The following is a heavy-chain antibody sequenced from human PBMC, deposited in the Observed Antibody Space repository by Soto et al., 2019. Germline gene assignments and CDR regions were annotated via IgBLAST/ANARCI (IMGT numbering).Heavy chain of an antibody. D-gene: IGHD3-22*01. Sequence: SVKVSCKASGGTFSSYAISWVRQAPGQGLEWMGGIIPIFGTANYAQKFQGRVTITADESTSTAYMELSSLRSEDTAVYYCARKRTGYYDSSGSLGDFDYWGQGTLVTVSS. J-gene: IGHJ4*02. CDR1: GGTFSSYA. CDR3: ARKRTGYYDSSGSLGDFDY. V-gene: IGHV1-69*13. CDR2: IIPIFGTA.